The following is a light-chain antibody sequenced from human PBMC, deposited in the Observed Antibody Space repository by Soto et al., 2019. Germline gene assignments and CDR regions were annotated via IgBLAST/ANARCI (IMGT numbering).Light chain of an antibody. CDR3: QSSDRSMRDYV. CDR1: TSNIGEDYH. Sequence: QSGLTQPPSVSGAPGQRVTIFCTGSTSNIGEDYHVRCYRHLPGTAPRILIYGNTNRPSGVPVRFSGSKSGTSAFLAITGLQAEDEGNYYCQSSDRSMRDYVFGTGTKVT. CDR2: GNT. J-gene: IGLJ1*01. V-gene: IGLV1-40*01.